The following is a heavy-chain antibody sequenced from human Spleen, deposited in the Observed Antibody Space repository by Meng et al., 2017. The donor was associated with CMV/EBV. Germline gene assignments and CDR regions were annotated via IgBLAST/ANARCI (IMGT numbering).Heavy chain of an antibody. CDR1: GYTFTAHY. V-gene: IGHV1-2*02. CDR3: ARARYCSSTSCYAFDY. CDR2: IHPHRGDT. Sequence: ASVKVSCKASGYTFTAHYFHWVRQAPGQGLEWMGWIHPHRGDTNYAQQFQGRVTLTRDTSINTGYMELRSLRSDDTAVYYCARARYCSSTSCYAFDYWGQGTLVTVSS. D-gene: IGHD2-2*01. J-gene: IGHJ4*02.